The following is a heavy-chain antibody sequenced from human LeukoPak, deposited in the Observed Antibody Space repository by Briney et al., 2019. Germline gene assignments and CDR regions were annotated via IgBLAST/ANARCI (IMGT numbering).Heavy chain of an antibody. Sequence: SETLSLACTVSGGSTSSGDYYWSWIRQPPGKGLEWVGYISYSGSTYYNPSLKSRVTLSVDTSTNQFSLKRSSVTAADTAVYYCAREVITIFGVVTGLDYWGQGTLVTVSS. D-gene: IGHD3-3*01. CDR1: GGSTSSGDYY. CDR3: AREVITIFGVVTGLDY. CDR2: ISYSGST. V-gene: IGHV4-30-4*08. J-gene: IGHJ4*02.